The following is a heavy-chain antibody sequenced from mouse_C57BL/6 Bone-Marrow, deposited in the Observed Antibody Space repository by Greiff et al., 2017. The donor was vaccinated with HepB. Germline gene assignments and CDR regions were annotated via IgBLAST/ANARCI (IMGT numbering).Heavy chain of an antibody. D-gene: IGHD3-3*01. Sequence: DVHLVESGGGLVKPGGSLKLSCAASGFTFSSYAMSWVRQTPEKRLEWVATISDGGSYTYYPDNVKGRFTISRDNAKNNLYLQMSHLKSEDTAMYYCARDPGGPWFAYWGQGTLVTVSA. V-gene: IGHV5-4*01. J-gene: IGHJ3*01. CDR2: ISDGGSYT. CDR1: GFTFSSYA. CDR3: ARDPGGPWFAY.